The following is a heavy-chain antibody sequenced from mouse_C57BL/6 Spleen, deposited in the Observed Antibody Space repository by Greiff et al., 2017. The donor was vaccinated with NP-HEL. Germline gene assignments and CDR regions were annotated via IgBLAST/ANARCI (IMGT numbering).Heavy chain of an antibody. CDR3: AKVIYYYGSYAMDY. CDR1: GFSLTSYG. V-gene: IGHV2-5*01. D-gene: IGHD1-1*01. Sequence: VKLVESGPGLVQPSQSLSITCTVSGFSLTSYGVHWVRQSPGKGLEWLGVIWRGGSTDYNAAFMSRLSITKDNSKSQVFFKMNSLQADDTAIYYCAKVIYYYGSYAMDYWGQGTSVTVSS. J-gene: IGHJ4*01. CDR2: IWRGGST.